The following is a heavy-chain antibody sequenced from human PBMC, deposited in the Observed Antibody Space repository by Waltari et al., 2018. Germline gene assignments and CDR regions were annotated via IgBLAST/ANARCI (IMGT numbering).Heavy chain of an antibody. J-gene: IGHJ6*02. V-gene: IGHV1-24*01. Sequence: QIQLVQSGAEVKKPGASVTVSCQVYGSPLPELSMHWVRRAPGKGLEWMGGFDPEDGETIYAQKFQGRVTMTEDTSTDTADMELSSLRSEDTAVYYCATPYGRYYYGMDVWGQGTTVTVSS. CDR2: FDPEDGET. CDR1: GSPLPELS. D-gene: IGHD4-17*01. CDR3: ATPYGRYYYGMDV.